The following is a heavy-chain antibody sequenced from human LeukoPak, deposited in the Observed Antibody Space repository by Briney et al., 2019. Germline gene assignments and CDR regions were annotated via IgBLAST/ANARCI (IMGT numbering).Heavy chain of an antibody. Sequence: GGSLRLSCAASGFTFSSYWMHWVHQVPGKGLVWVSRIRSDGSSTSYADSVKGRFTISRDNAKNTLYLQMSSLRVDDTAVYYCAKDDYNRHLGQGTLVTVSS. J-gene: IGHJ4*02. CDR3: AKDDYNRH. CDR1: GFTFSSYW. V-gene: IGHV3-74*01. CDR2: IRSDGSST. D-gene: IGHD5-24*01.